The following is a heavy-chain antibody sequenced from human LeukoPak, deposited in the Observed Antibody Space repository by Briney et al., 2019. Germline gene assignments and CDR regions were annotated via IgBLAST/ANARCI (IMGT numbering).Heavy chain of an antibody. CDR3: AKGWPLIPGSFDF. CDR1: GFTFSNDA. CDR2: IGDSGLST. V-gene: IGHV3-23*01. Sequence: GGSLRLSCVVSGFTFSNDAMSWVRQAPGKGLQWVSGIGDSGLSTYYADSVKGRFTISRDNSKNTLFLHKNSLRAEDTAIYFCAKGWPLIPGSFDFWGQGTLVAVSS. D-gene: IGHD2-21*01. J-gene: IGHJ4*02.